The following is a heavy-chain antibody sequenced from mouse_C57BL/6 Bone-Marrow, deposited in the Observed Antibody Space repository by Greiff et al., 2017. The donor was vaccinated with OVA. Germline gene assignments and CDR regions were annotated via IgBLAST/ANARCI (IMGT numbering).Heavy chain of an antibody. D-gene: IGHD2-3*01. CDR2: IHPNSGST. Sequence: QVQLQQPGAELVKPGASVKLPCKASGYTFTSYWMHWVKQRPGQGLEWIGMIHPNSGSTNYNEKFKSKATLTVDKSSSTAYMQLSSLTSEDSAVYYCARCRWSTFAYWGQGTLVTVSA. V-gene: IGHV1-64*01. CDR1: GYTFTSYW. J-gene: IGHJ3*01. CDR3: ARCRWSTFAY.